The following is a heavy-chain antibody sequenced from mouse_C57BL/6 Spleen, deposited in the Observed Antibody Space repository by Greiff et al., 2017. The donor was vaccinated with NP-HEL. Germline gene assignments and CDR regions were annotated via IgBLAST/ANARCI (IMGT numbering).Heavy chain of an antibody. CDR2: INPNNGGT. J-gene: IGHJ1*03. D-gene: IGHD1-1*01. CDR1: GYTFTDYN. CDR3: ARSHYYGSSPWYFDV. V-gene: IGHV1-22*01. Sequence: EVKLVESGPELVKPGASVKMSCKASGYTFTDYNMHWVKQSHGKSLEWIGYINPNNGGTSYNQKFKGKATLTVNKSSSTAYMELRSLTSEDSAVYYCARSHYYGSSPWYFDVWGTGTTVTVSS.